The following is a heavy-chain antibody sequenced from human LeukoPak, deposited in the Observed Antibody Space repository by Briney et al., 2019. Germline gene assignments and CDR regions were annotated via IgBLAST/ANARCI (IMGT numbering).Heavy chain of an antibody. J-gene: IGHJ5*02. CDR1: GFTFSSYS. CDR3: AKEILGYCSSTSCYDP. D-gene: IGHD2-2*01. Sequence: PGGSLRLSCAASGFTFSSYSMNWVRQAPGKGLEWVAVISYDGSNKYYADSVKGRFTISRDNSKNTLYLQMNSLRAEDTAVYYCAKEILGYCSSTSCYDPWGQGTLVTVSS. V-gene: IGHV3-30*18. CDR2: ISYDGSNK.